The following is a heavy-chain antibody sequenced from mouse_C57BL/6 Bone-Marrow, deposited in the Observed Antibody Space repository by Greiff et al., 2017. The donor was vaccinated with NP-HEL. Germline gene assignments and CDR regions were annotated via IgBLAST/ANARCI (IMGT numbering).Heavy chain of an antibody. CDR2: IRLKSDNYAT. V-gene: IGHV6-3*01. J-gene: IGHJ3*01. CDR3: SSDGGFAY. Sequence: EVKVVESGGGLVQPGGSMKLSCVASGFTFSNYWMNWVRQSPEKGLEWVAQIRLKSDNYATHYAESVKGRFTISRDDSKSSVYLQMNNLRAEDTGIYYCSSDGGFAYWGQGTLVTISA. CDR1: GFTFSNYW.